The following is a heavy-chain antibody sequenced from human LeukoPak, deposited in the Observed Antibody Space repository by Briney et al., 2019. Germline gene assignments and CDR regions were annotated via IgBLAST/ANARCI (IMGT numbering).Heavy chain of an antibody. CDR2: INPSDGST. D-gene: IGHD4-11*01. Sequence: GASVKVSCKASGGTFSSYAISWVRQAPGQGFEWMAIINPSDGSTTNSQKFQGRVTMTRDTSTSTAYMELSSLRSEDTAVYYCARASTVTNYYYYMDVWGKGTTVTVSS. CDR1: GGTFSSYA. CDR3: ARASTVTNYYYYMDV. J-gene: IGHJ6*03. V-gene: IGHV1-46*01.